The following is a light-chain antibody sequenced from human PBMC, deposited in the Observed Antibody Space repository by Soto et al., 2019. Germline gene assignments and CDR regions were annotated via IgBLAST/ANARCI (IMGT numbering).Light chain of an antibody. CDR1: QCLXLP. J-gene: IGKJ5*01. CDR3: QQHNQWPST. CDR2: DIS. V-gene: IGKV3D-15*01. Sequence: IGLTQCAATLSLSPGESLTLSCRASQCLXLPFVWFQHKPGQAPRLLXYDISTRATGIPARLSGSGSGTEFTLTINSLQSEDSAVYYCQQHNQWPSTFGQGTRLEIK.